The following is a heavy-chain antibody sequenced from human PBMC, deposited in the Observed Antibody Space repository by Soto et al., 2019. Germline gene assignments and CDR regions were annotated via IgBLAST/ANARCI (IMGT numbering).Heavy chain of an antibody. CDR3: ARDSFCTNGVCHWFDP. J-gene: IGHJ5*02. Sequence: QVQLQESGPGLVKPSETLSLTCTVSGGSISSYYWSWIRQPPGKGLEWIGYIYYSGSTNYNPSLKSRVTISVDTSKNQFSLKLSSVTAADTAVYYCARDSFCTNGVCHWFDPWGQGTLVTVSS. CDR2: IYYSGST. CDR1: GGSISSYY. V-gene: IGHV4-59*01. D-gene: IGHD2-8*01.